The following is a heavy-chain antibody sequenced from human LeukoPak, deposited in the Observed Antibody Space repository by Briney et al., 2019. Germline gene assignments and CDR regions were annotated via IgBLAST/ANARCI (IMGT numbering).Heavy chain of an antibody. CDR3: ARERTSGREFDY. D-gene: IGHD1-26*01. J-gene: IGHJ4*02. Sequence: SETLSLTCSVSGGSINSYYWSWIRQPPGKGLEWIGYVYYSGSTNYNPSLKSRVTISVDTSKNQFSLQLSSVTAADTAVYFCARERTSGREFDYWGQGTLVTVSS. CDR2: VYYSGST. CDR1: GGSINSYY. V-gene: IGHV4-59*01.